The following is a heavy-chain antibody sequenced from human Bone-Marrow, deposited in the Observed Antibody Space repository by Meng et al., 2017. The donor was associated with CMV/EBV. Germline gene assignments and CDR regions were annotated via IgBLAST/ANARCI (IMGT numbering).Heavy chain of an antibody. CDR2: IDPSGGGT. CDR1: GYPFTRYY. CDR3: ARLYSDYEGHYFDY. V-gene: IGHV1-46*01. D-gene: IGHD4-11*01. Sequence: SGYPFTRYYIHWGRQAPGQGLEWVGIIDPSGGGTTYARKFQDRVTMTRDTSTNTVYMVLNTLRSEDTAVYYCARLYSDYEGHYFDYWGQGTLVTVSS. J-gene: IGHJ4*02.